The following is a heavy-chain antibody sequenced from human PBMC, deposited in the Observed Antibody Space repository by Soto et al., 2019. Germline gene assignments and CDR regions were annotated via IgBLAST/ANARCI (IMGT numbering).Heavy chain of an antibody. D-gene: IGHD3-9*01. CDR3: ATPLTTTFYYGLDV. V-gene: IGHV1-18*04. Sequence: QIQLVQSGAEVKRPGASVKVSCKASGYTFTTYSVIWVRQAPGQGLEWMAWINDNNGKTDYAQRFQDRVTVTTDTSMTSAYMELRSLRSDDTAVYYCATPLTTTFYYGLDVWGQGTTVAVSS. CDR2: INDNNGKT. J-gene: IGHJ6*02. CDR1: GYTFTTYS.